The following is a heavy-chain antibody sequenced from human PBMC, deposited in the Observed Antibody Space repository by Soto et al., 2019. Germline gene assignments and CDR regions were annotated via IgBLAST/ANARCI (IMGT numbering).Heavy chain of an antibody. CDR1: GGSFSGYY. J-gene: IGHJ6*02. V-gene: IGHV4-34*01. CDR2: INHSGST. D-gene: IGHD3-3*02. CDR3: AGGRMFGLYGMDV. Sequence: TLSLTCAVYGGSFSGYYWSWIRQPPGKGLEWIGEINHSGSTNYNPSLKSRVTISVDTSKNQFSLKLGSVTAADTAVYYCAGGRMFGLYGMDVWGQGTTVTVSS.